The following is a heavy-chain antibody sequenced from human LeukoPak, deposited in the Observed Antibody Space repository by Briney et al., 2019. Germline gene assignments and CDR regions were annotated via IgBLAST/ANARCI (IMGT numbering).Heavy chain of an antibody. D-gene: IGHD1-26*01. CDR1: GGTFSSYA. Sequence: GASVKVSCKASGGTFSSYAISWVRQAPGQGLEWMGGIIPIFGTANYAQKFQGRVTITADESTSTAYMELSSLRSEDTAVYYCARDSGEYYASTTRYMDVWGKGTTVTVSS. V-gene: IGHV1-69*13. CDR2: IIPIFGTA. CDR3: ARDSGEYYASTTRYMDV. J-gene: IGHJ6*03.